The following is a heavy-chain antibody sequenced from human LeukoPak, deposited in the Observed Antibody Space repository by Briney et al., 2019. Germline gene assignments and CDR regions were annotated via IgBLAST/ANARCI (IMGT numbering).Heavy chain of an antibody. CDR2: INHSGST. V-gene: IGHV4-34*01. J-gene: IGHJ5*02. Sequence: SETLSLTCAVYGGSFSGYYWSWIRQPPGKGLEWIGEINHSGSTNYNPSLKSRVTISADTSKNQFSLKLSSVTAADTTVYYCARGGAGSTYYDFWSGTAMYNWFDPWGQGTLVTVSS. CDR3: ARGGAGSTYYDFWSGTAMYNWFDP. CDR1: GGSFSGYY. D-gene: IGHD3-3*01.